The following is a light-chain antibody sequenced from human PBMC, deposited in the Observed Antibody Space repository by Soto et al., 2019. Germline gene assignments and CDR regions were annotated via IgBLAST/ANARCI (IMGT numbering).Light chain of an antibody. CDR2: GNS. Sequence: QSVLTQPPSVSGAPGQRVTISCTGSSSNIGTDYDVHWYQQLPGTAPKLLIYGNSNRPSGVPDRFSGSKSGTSASLALTGLQAEDEADYYGQSYDSSLSGSVFGAGTKLTVL. V-gene: IGLV1-40*01. J-gene: IGLJ1*01. CDR3: QSYDSSLSGSV. CDR1: SSNIGTDYD.